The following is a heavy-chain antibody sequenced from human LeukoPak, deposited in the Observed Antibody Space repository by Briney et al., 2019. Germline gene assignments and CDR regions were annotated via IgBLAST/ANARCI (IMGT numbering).Heavy chain of an antibody. Sequence: ESGPTLANPTQPLTLTCTFSGFSRTTSGGGVGWIRQPPGKALEWLALIYGDDDKRYSQSLKSRLTITKDTSKNQVVLTMTNMEPVGTATYYCAHRPAYQTGGGAFDIWGQGAMVTVSS. CDR2: IYGDDDK. J-gene: IGHJ3*02. D-gene: IGHD2-8*02. V-gene: IGHV2-5*02. CDR1: GFSRTTSGGG. CDR3: AHRPAYQTGGGAFDI.